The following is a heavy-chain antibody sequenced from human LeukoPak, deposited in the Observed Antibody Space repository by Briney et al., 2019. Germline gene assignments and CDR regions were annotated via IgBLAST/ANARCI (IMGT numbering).Heavy chain of an antibody. Sequence: GGSLRLSCAASGFTFSSYEMNWVRQAPGKGLEWVSYISSSGSTIYYADSVKGRFTISRDNSKNTLYLQMNSLRVEDTAVYYCAEANSVTTLFDYLGQGTLVTVS. CDR1: GFTFSSYE. V-gene: IGHV3-48*03. J-gene: IGHJ4*02. CDR3: AEANSVTTLFDY. CDR2: ISSSGSTI. D-gene: IGHD4-17*01.